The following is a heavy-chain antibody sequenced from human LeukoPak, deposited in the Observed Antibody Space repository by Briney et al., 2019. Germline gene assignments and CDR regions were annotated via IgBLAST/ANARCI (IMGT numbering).Heavy chain of an antibody. CDR2: ISAYNGNT. J-gene: IGHJ4*02. CDR1: GYTFTSYG. CDR3: ARASRIAVAGTFDY. V-gene: IGHV1-18*01. D-gene: IGHD6-19*01. Sequence: ASVKVSCKASGYTFTSYGISWVRQAPGQGLEWMGWISAYNGNTNYAQELQGRVTMTTDTSTSTAYMELRSLRSDDTAVYYCARASRIAVAGTFDYWGQGTLVTVSS.